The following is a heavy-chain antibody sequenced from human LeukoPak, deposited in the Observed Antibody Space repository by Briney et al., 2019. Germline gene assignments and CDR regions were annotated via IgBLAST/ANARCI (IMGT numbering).Heavy chain of an antibody. D-gene: IGHD3-10*01. CDR3: ARKDGSGTPDQYYFDY. Sequence: PGGSLRLSCAASGITFSSYGMSWVRQAPGKGLEWVSGISGTGENTYYADSVKGRFTISRDNSKNTLYLQVNSLRAEDTAMYYCARKDGSGTPDQYYFDYWGQGTLVTVSS. CDR2: ISGTGENT. CDR1: GITFSSYG. V-gene: IGHV3-23*01. J-gene: IGHJ4*02.